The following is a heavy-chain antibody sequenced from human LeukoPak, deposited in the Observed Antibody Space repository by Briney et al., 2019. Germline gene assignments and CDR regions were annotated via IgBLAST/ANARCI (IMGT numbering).Heavy chain of an antibody. J-gene: IGHJ3*02. Sequence: SVKLSFKSSGGTFSSYAISWVRQAPGQGLGLMGGIIPIFGTANYAQTFQGRGTITADKSTSTAYMELTSMRSENTAEYYCGRDQRPGDRGDAFDIWGQGTMVTASS. D-gene: IGHD4-17*01. CDR3: GRDQRPGDRGDAFDI. V-gene: IGHV1-69*06. CDR1: GGTFSSYA. CDR2: IIPIFGTA.